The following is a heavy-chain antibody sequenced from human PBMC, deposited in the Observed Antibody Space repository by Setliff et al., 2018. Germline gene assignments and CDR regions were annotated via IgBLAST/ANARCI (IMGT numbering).Heavy chain of an antibody. V-gene: IGHV3-11*01. Sequence: GGSLRLSCAASGFTFSDYYMTWIRQAPGKGLEWVSYISRGGNTIYYADSVRGRFTISRDNAKNSLFLQMNSLRAEDTAVYYCAKYPSNSVYNYFDPWGQGTLVTVSS. CDR2: ISRGGNTI. J-gene: IGHJ5*02. CDR1: GFTFSDYY. CDR3: AKYPSNSVYNYFDP. D-gene: IGHD1-7*01.